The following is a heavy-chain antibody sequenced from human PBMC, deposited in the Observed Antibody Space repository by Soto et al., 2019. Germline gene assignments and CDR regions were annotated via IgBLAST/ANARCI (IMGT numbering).Heavy chain of an antibody. J-gene: IGHJ4*02. CDR2: IYSGALH. D-gene: IGHD2-8*01. V-gene: IGHV4-39*01. CDR1: GGSIDIRSCL. Sequence: SETLSLTFTVSGGSIDIRSCLWGLIRQPPXKALEWMGSIYSGALHYYKNYTKSSVNIPVDMSENQLYLNLRSVTAADTALHYCARINSQIVYADTPVDYWGQGTLVTVSS. CDR3: ARINSQIVYADTPVDY.